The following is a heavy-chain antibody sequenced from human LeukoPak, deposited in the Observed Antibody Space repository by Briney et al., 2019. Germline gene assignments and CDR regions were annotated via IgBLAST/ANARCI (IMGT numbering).Heavy chain of an antibody. CDR1: GYSITSYC. V-gene: IGHV5-51*01. J-gene: IGHJ3*01. CDR2: IYSGDSAP. D-gene: IGHD1-26*01. CDR3: GMSGDRVPLQDDVFEA. Sequence: GESLKTSKKVSGYSITSYCIGWVRQLPRKGQERRGIIYSGDSAPTIITSFQGQVTISVDKSTNTPYLQWSSLQASDTAMYYCGMSGDRVPLQDDVFEAWGEGTMVTVST.